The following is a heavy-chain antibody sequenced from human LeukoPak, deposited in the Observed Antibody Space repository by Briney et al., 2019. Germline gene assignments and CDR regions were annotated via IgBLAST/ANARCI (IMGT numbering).Heavy chain of an antibody. J-gene: IGHJ4*02. V-gene: IGHV3-30-3*02. D-gene: IGHD6-19*01. CDR1: GFTFSGYP. Sequence: GGSLRLSCAASGFTFSGYPIHWVRQAPGKGLEWVAVISYDGSNKYYADSVKGRFTISRDNSKNTLYLQMNSLRAEDTAVYYCAKDGQWLGFFDYWGQGTLVTVSS. CDR2: ISYDGSNK. CDR3: AKDGQWLGFFDY.